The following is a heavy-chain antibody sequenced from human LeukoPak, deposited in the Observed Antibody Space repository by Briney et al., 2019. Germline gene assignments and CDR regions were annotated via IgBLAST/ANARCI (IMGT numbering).Heavy chain of an antibody. CDR3: ARVHRLDSSGWH. V-gene: IGHV1-46*01. CDR2: INPSGGST. J-gene: IGHJ4*02. Sequence: SVNDTCQASGYTFTSYYMHWVRPAPGQGLEWMGIINPSGGSTSYAQKFQVRVTMTRDTSTSTVYMELSSLRSEDTAVYYCARVHRLDSSGWHWGQGTLVTVSS. CDR1: GYTFTSYY. D-gene: IGHD6-19*01.